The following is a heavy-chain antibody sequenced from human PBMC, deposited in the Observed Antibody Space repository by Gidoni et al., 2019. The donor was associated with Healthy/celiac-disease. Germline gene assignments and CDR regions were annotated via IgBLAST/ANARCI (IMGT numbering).Heavy chain of an antibody. Sequence: EVQLVESGGVVVQPGGSLRLSCAASGFTFDDYTMHWVRQAPGKGLEWVSLISWYGGSTYYADSVKGRFTISRDNSKNSLYLQMNSLRTEDTALYYCAKALPGHRGFLSMDVWGKGTTVTVSS. CDR3: AKALPGHRGFLSMDV. CDR2: ISWYGGST. D-gene: IGHD3-10*01. CDR1: GFTFDDYT. V-gene: IGHV3-43*01. J-gene: IGHJ6*03.